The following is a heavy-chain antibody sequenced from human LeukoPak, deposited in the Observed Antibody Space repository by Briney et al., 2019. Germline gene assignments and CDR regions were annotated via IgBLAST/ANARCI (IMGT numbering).Heavy chain of an antibody. CDR2: LYSSGGT. J-gene: IGHJ4*02. V-gene: IGHV3-66*01. Sequence: GGSLRLSCAASGLTVSSNYMSWVRQAPGKGLEWVSVLYSSGGTNYADSVKGRFTISRDNSENTLDLQMNSLRAEDTAVYYCAAKGNGYSGSYVFAHWGQGTLVTVSS. CDR3: AAKGNGYSGSYVFAH. D-gene: IGHD1-26*01. CDR1: GLTVSSNY.